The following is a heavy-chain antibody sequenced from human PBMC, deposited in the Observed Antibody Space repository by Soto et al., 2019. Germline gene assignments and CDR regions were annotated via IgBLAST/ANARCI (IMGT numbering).Heavy chain of an antibody. D-gene: IGHD3-16*02. CDR1: GFTFSSYG. CDR3: ASSRGDYIWGSYHPDAFDI. CDR2: IWYDGSNK. V-gene: IGHV3-33*01. Sequence: QVQLVESGGGVVQPGRSLRLSCAASGFTFSSYGMHWVRQAPGKGLEWVAVIWYDGSNKYYADSVKGRFTISRDNSKNTLYLQMNSLRAEDTAVYYCASSRGDYIWGSYHPDAFDIWGQGTMVTVSS. J-gene: IGHJ3*02.